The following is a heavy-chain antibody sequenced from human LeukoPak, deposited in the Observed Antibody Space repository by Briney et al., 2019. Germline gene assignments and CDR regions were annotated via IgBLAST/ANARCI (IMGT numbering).Heavy chain of an antibody. CDR1: GGSISSYY. CDR3: ASGSGSYYNPKTFDY. D-gene: IGHD3-10*01. J-gene: IGHJ4*02. CDR2: IYYSGST. V-gene: IGHV4-59*01. Sequence: SETLSLTXTVSGGSISSYYWSWIRQSPGKGLEWLGYIYYSGSTNYNPSLKSRVTISVDTSKNQFSLKLSSVTAADTAVYYCASGSGSYYNPKTFDYWGQGTLVTVSS.